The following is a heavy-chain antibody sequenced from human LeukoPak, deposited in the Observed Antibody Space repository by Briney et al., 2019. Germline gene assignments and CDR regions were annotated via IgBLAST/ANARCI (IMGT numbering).Heavy chain of an antibody. CDR1: GFTFSSYG. J-gene: IGHJ5*02. Sequence: PGRSLRLSCAASGFTFSSYGMHWVRQARGKGLEWVAVISYDGSNKYYADSVKGRFTISRDNSKNTLYLQMNSLRAEDTAVYYCAKGIEVVPAATYGWFDPWGQGTLVTVSS. D-gene: IGHD2-2*01. CDR3: AKGIEVVPAATYGWFDP. CDR2: ISYDGSNK. V-gene: IGHV3-30*18.